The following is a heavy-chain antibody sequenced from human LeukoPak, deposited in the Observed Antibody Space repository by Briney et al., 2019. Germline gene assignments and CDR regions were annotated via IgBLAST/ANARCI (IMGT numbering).Heavy chain of an antibody. Sequence: GSLRLSCAASGFTFSDCAMHWVRQASGKGLEWVGLIETKTHSYATAYTASVKGRFTISRDESKNTAYLQMNSLKTDDTAVYYCTRDGGSYSHLDYWGQGTLVTVSS. CDR3: TRDGGSYSHLDY. CDR2: IETKTHSYAT. V-gene: IGHV3-73*01. D-gene: IGHD1-26*01. J-gene: IGHJ4*02. CDR1: GFTFSDCA.